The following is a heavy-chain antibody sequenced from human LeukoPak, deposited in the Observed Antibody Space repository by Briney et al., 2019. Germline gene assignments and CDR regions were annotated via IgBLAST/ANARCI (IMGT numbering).Heavy chain of an antibody. CDR1: GGSISSGGYY. V-gene: IGHV4-31*03. CDR2: IYYSGST. CDR3: ARHGFGSSGWYVEN. J-gene: IGHJ4*02. D-gene: IGHD6-19*01. Sequence: PSETLSLTCTVSGGSISSGGYYWSWIRQHPGKGLEWIGYIYYSGSTYYNPSLKSRVTISVDTSKNQFSLKVSSVTAADTAVYYCARHGFGSSGWYVENWGQGTLVTVSS.